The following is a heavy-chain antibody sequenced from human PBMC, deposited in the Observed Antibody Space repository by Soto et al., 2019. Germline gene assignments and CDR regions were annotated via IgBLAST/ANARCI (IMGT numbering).Heavy chain of an antibody. Sequence: GGSLRLSCAASGFTFSSCAMHWVRQAPGKGLDWVAVIWYDGSNKYYADSVKGRFTISRDNSKNTLYLQMNSLRAEDTAVYYCAKVSARRYYDSSGYSDDWGQGILVTVAS. CDR2: IWYDGSNK. CDR3: AKVSARRYYDSSGYSDD. D-gene: IGHD3-22*01. CDR1: GFTFSSCA. J-gene: IGHJ4*02. V-gene: IGHV3-33*06.